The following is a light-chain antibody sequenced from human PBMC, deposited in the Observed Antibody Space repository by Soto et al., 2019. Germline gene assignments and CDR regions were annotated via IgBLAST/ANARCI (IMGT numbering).Light chain of an antibody. CDR2: KAS. V-gene: IGKV1-5*03. Sequence: DIQIAQSPSSLYASVGDVVTINRRASQSISTYLNWYQQKQGKAPKLLIYKASSLESGVPSRFSGSGSGTEGTLTINSLKEDDCATYYCQQHNSFSITFGQGTRLEIK. CDR3: QQHNSFSIT. CDR1: QSISTY. J-gene: IGKJ5*01.